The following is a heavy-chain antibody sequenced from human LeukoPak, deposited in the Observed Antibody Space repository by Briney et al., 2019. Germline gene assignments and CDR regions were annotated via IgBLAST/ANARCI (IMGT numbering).Heavy chain of an antibody. V-gene: IGHV3-48*03. CDR1: GFTFSSYE. D-gene: IGHD3-10*01. Sequence: PGGSLRLSCATSGFTFSSYEMNWVRQAPGKGLEWVSYISSSGSTIYYTDSVKGRFTISRDNAKNSLYLQMNSLRAEDTAVYYCARINYGGVADDYWGQGTLVTVSS. J-gene: IGHJ4*02. CDR3: ARINYGGVADDY. CDR2: ISSSGSTI.